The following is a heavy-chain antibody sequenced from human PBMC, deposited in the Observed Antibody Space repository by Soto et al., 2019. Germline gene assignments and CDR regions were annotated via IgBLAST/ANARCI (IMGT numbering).Heavy chain of an antibody. CDR3: ARVEPVRRGWEYNWIDP. CDR1: GYTFTDYS. V-gene: IGHV1-2*02. D-gene: IGHD6-6*01. Sequence: QVQLVQAGAEVKKPGASVKVSCKASGYTFTDYSMHWVRQAPGQGLEWMGWINPNSGDTKYAQKFQGSVTMTRDTSISTAYMELSRLRSDDTAVYYCARVEPVRRGWEYNWIDPWGQGTLVTVSS. CDR2: INPNSGDT. J-gene: IGHJ5*02.